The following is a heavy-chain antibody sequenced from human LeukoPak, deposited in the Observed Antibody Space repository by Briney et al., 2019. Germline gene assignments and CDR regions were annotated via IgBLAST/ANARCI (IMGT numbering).Heavy chain of an antibody. Sequence: GGSLRLSCAASGFTLSSFWMHWVRQAPGKGLVWVSRINSDGSRTTYADSVKGRFTISRDNAMNTLYLQMNSLGAADTAVYYCVRGAYVDYYFDYWGQGTLVTVSS. CDR2: INSDGSRT. J-gene: IGHJ4*02. CDR3: VRGAYVDYYFDY. V-gene: IGHV3-74*01. CDR1: GFTLSSFW. D-gene: IGHD4-17*01.